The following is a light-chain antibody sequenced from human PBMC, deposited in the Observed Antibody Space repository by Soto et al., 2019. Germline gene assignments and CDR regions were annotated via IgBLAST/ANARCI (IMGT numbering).Light chain of an antibody. Sequence: QSVLTQPPSVSGAPGQRVTISCTGSSSNIGAGYDVHWYQQLPGTAPKLLIYGNSNRPSGVPDRFSGSKSGTSASLAITGLQPEDEADYYCQSYDSSLSGLDVFGTGTKLTVL. CDR1: SSNIGAGYD. J-gene: IGLJ1*01. CDR2: GNS. CDR3: QSYDSSLSGLDV. V-gene: IGLV1-40*01.